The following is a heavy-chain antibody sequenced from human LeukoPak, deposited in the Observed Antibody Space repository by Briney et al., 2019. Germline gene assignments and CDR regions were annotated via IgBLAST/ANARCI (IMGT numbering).Heavy chain of an antibody. D-gene: IGHD3-22*01. CDR1: GYAFTGYY. Sequence: GASVKVSCKASGYAFTGYYMHWVRQAPGQGLEWMGWINPNSGGTNYAQKFQGRVTMTRDTSISTAYMELSRLRSDDTAVYYCAREDDSSGALDYWGQGTLVTVSS. V-gene: IGHV1-2*02. J-gene: IGHJ4*02. CDR2: INPNSGGT. CDR3: AREDDSSGALDY.